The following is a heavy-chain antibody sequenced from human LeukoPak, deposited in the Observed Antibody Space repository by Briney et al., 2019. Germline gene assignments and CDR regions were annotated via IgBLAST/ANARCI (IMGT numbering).Heavy chain of an antibody. Sequence: ASVKVSCKASGYTFTGYYMHLVRQAPRQGLEWMGWINPNSGGTNYAQKFQGRVTMTRDTSISTAYMELSRLRSDDTAVYYCARDESSSSWYYFDYWGQGTLVTVSS. V-gene: IGHV1-2*02. CDR3: ARDESSSSWYYFDY. J-gene: IGHJ4*02. CDR1: GYTFTGYY. D-gene: IGHD6-13*01. CDR2: INPNSGGT.